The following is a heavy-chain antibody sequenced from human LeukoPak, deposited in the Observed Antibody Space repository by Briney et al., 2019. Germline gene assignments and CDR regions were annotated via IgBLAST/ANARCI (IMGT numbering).Heavy chain of an antibody. CDR2: IYHSGRT. V-gene: IGHV4-38-2*02. D-gene: IGHD3-10*01. CDR1: GYSISSGYY. CDR3: AKSNGYGLVDI. Sequence: SETLSLTCTVSGYSISSGYYWGWIRQPPGKGLEWIGSIYHSGRTFYNPSLKSRVTISLDTSRNQFSLKLNSVTAADTAVYYCAKSNGYGLVDIWGQGTMVTVSS. J-gene: IGHJ3*02.